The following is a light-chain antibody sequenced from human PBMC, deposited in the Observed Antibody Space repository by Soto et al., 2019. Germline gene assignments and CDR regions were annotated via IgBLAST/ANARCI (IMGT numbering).Light chain of an antibody. V-gene: IGLV2-14*01. CDR3: ASYTSNSTRV. CDR2: EVS. CDR1: SSDVGGYDY. Sequence: QSVLTQPAPLSGAPGQSITVSCTGTSSDVGGYDYVSWYQQYPDKDPKHMIYEVSNRASGVSSRFSGTKSGNTASLTISGLQAEDEADYYCASYTSNSTRVFGTGTKVTVL. J-gene: IGLJ1*01.